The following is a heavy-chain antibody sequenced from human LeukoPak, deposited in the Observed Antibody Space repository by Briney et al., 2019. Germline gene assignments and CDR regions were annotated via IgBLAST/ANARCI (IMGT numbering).Heavy chain of an antibody. D-gene: IGHD3-3*01. CDR2: ITGSGHTT. CDR1: GFTYSSYA. Sequence: PGGSLRLSCAASGFTYSSYAMSWVRQAPGKGLEWVSGITGSGHTTYYADSVKGRFTISRDNSKNTLHVQMNSLRAEDTAVYYCAKAIRNLGWYFDLWGRGALVPVSS. CDR3: AKAIRNLGWYFDL. J-gene: IGHJ2*01. V-gene: IGHV3-23*01.